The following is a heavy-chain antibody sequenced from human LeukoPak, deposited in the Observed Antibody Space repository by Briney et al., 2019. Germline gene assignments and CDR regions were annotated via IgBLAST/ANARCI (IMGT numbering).Heavy chain of an antibody. V-gene: IGHV3-23*01. D-gene: IGHD3-3*01. J-gene: IGHJ4*02. CDR1: GFTFSSSA. CDR2: ISNNGGYT. CDR3: AKGADFWSGFDY. Sequence: GGSLRLSCAASGFTFSSSAMSWVRQAPGKGLEWVSAISNNGGYTYYADSVQGRFTISRDNSKNTLYLQMNSLRAEDTAVYYCAKGADFWSGFDYWGQGTLVTVSS.